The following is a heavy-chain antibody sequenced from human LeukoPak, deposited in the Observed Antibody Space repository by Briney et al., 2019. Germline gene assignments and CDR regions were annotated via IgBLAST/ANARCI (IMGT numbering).Heavy chain of an antibody. CDR2: FDPEDGET. J-gene: IGHJ4*02. CDR1: GYTLTELS. V-gene: IGHV1-24*01. Sequence: GASVKLSCKVSGYTLTELSMHWVRQAPGQGLERKGGFDPEDGETIYAQKFQGRVTMTEDTSTDTAYMELSSLRSEDTAVYYCAKNKRRYFDWLLASFDYWGQGTLVTVSS. D-gene: IGHD3-9*01. CDR3: AKNKRRYFDWLLASFDY.